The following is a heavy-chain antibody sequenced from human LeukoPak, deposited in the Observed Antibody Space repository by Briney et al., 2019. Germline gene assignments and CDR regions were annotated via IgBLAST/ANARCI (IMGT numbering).Heavy chain of an antibody. CDR2: INPSGGST. CDR3: ARPTLYGSGSYYFDY. J-gene: IGHJ4*02. V-gene: IGHV1-46*01. D-gene: IGHD3-10*01. Sequence: ASVTVSFKATGYTFTSYYMHWVRPAPGQGLEWMGIINPSGGSTSYAQTFQGRVTMTRDTSTSTVYMELSSLRSEDTAVYYCARPTLYGSGSYYFDYWGQGTLESVSS. CDR1: GYTFTSYY.